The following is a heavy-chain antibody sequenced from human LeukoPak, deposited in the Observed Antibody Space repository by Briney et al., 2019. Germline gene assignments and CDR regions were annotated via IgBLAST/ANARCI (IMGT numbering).Heavy chain of an antibody. V-gene: IGHV3-21*01. CDR3: AREIYMVRRAYYFYMDV. D-gene: IGHD3-10*01. CDR1: GFTFNNYN. J-gene: IGHJ6*03. CDR2: ITSSGTYI. Sequence: GGSLRLSCATSGFTFNNYNMNWVRQAPGRALEWVSSITSSGTYIFYADSVKGRFTISRDNAKNSLYLQMTSLRGEDTAVYYCAREIYMVRRAYYFYMDVWGKGTTVTVSS.